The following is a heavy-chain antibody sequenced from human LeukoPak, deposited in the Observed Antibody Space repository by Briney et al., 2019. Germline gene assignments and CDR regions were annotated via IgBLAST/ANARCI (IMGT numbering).Heavy chain of an antibody. J-gene: IGHJ3*02. CDR2: IYPADSTA. CDR3: ARHGALNYYDSSGYYPKNAFDI. Sequence: GESLKISCKGSGYSFTSYWIGWVRQMPGKGLEWMGIIYPADSTAHYSPSFQGQVTISVDKSINTAYLQWSRLKASDAAMYYCARHGALNYYDSSGYYPKNAFDIWGQGTMVTVSS. CDR1: GYSFTSYW. D-gene: IGHD3-22*01. V-gene: IGHV5-51*01.